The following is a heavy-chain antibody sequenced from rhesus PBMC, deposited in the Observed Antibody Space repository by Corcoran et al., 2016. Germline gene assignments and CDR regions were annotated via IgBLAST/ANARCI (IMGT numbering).Heavy chain of an antibody. J-gene: IGHJ6*01. V-gene: IGHV4-122*02. CDR2: ISYGAST. D-gene: IGHD3-34*01. CDR1: GYSISSGYG. CDR3: ARVTLGVFYGLDS. Sequence: QLQLQESGPGLVKPSETLSLTCAGSGYSISSGYGWSWIRQPTGKGLEWIGYISYGASTGYIPSLKSRVTISRATSKNQFCLKLSSVTAADTTVYYCARVTLGVFYGLDSWGQGVVVTVSS.